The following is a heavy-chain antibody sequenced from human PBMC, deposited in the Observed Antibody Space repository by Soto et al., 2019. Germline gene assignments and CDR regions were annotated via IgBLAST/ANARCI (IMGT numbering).Heavy chain of an antibody. CDR2: IYYSGST. V-gene: IGHV4-59*01. J-gene: IGHJ4*02. D-gene: IGHD1-1*01. Sequence: SETLSLTCTVSGGSIRSYYWSWIRQPPGKGLEWIGYIYYSGSTNYNPSLKSRVTISVDTSKNQFSLKLSSVTAADTAVYYCAIGELEPLDYWGQGTLVTVSS. CDR1: GGSIRSYY. CDR3: AIGELEPLDY.